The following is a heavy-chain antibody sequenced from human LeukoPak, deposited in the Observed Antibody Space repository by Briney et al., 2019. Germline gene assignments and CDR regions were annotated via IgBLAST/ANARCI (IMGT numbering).Heavy chain of an antibody. D-gene: IGHD3-16*02. CDR1: GFTFSSYA. V-gene: IGHV3-23*01. Sequence: GGSLRLSCAASGFTFSSYAMSWVRQAPGKGLEWVSAISGSGGSTYYADSVKGRFTISRDNSKNTLYLQMNSLRAEDTAVYYCAKLMITFGGVIEWFDPWGQGTLVTVSS. CDR3: AKLMITFGGVIEWFDP. CDR2: ISGSGGST. J-gene: IGHJ5*02.